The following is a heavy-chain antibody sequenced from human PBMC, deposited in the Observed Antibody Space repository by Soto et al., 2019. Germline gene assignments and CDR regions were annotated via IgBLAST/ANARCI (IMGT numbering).Heavy chain of an antibody. D-gene: IGHD3-10*01. Sequence: GGSLRLSCAASGFTFNGYGMHWVRQAPGKGLEWAGFISHDGSIKYYAEFVKGRFTISRDNSKNTLSLQMTSLRAEDTAVYYCARDSRLWFGDPWGQGTLVTVSS. J-gene: IGHJ5*02. CDR1: GFTFNGYG. V-gene: IGHV3-30*03. CDR3: ARDSRLWFGDP. CDR2: ISHDGSIK.